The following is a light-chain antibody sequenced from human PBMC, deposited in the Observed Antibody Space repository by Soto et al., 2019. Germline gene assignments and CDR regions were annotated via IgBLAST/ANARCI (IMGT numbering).Light chain of an antibody. Sequence: DIQMTQSPSTLSGSVGDRVTITCRASQTISSWLAWYQQKPGKALKLLIYKASTLKSGVPSRFSGSGSGTEFTLTISSLQPDDFATYYCQQYKSYSRTFGQGTRWIS. CDR1: QTISSW. CDR3: QQYKSYSRT. CDR2: KAS. V-gene: IGKV1-5*03. J-gene: IGKJ1*01.